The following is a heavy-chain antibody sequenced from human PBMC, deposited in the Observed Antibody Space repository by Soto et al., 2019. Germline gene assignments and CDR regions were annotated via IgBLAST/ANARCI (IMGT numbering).Heavy chain of an antibody. J-gene: IGHJ6*02. CDR1: GYTFTSYD. CDR2: MNPNSGNT. CDR3: ARVPATILFGEVIDYYYGRDV. V-gene: IGHV1-8*01. Sequence: ASVKVSCKASGYTFTSYDINCVRQATGQGLEWMGWMNPNSGNTGYAQKFQGRVTMTRNTSISTAYMELSSLRSEDTAVYYCARVPATILFGEVIDYYYGRDVWGQGTTVTVS. D-gene: IGHD3-10*02.